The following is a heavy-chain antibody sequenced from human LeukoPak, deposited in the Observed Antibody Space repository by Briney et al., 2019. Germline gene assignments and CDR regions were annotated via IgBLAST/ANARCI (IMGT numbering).Heavy chain of an antibody. V-gene: IGHV1-24*01. CDR1: GDTLTELS. D-gene: IGHD6-13*01. CDR3: AADVTTSYSSTWYARN. J-gene: IGHJ4*02. Sequence: ASVKVSCKVSGDTLTELSMHWVRQAPGKGLEWMGGFDPEDGKTMYAQKFQGRVTMTEDTSTDTACMDLSGLRPEDTAVYYCAADVTTSYSSTWYARNWGQGTLVTVSS. CDR2: FDPEDGKT.